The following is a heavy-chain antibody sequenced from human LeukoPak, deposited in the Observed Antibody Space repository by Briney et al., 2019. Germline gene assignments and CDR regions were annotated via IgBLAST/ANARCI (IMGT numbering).Heavy chain of an antibody. Sequence: SVKVSCKASGGTFSSYAISWVRQAPGQGLEWMGGIIPIFGTANYAQKFQGRVTITADKSTSTAYMELSSLRSEDTAVYYCAREYYYGSGKSATFFDYWGQGTLVTVSS. CDR3: AREYYYGSGKSATFFDY. D-gene: IGHD3-10*01. CDR1: GGTFSSYA. CDR2: IIPIFGTA. V-gene: IGHV1-69*06. J-gene: IGHJ4*02.